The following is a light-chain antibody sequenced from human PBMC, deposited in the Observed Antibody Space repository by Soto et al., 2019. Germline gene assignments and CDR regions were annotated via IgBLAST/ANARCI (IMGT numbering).Light chain of an antibody. J-gene: IGKJ1*01. V-gene: IGKV1-17*01. CDR1: QAIRND. CDR3: LQVRSYPWT. CDR2: AAS. Sequence: DIQMTQSPSSLSASVGDRITISCRASQAIRNDLAWFQQTPGKAPKRLIYAASTLHSGVPSRFSGSRSGTDFTHTISSLQPQDFATYFCLQVRSYPWTFGRGTKVDIK.